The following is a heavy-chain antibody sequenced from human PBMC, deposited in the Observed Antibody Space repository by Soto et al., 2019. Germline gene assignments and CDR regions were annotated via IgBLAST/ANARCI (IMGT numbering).Heavy chain of an antibody. Sequence: SETLSLTCAVYGGSFSGYYWSWIRQPPGKGLEWIGEINHSGSTNYNPSLKSRVTISVDTSKNQFSLKLSSVTAADTAVYYCARVGPDYGDDVSGDYWGQGTLVTVSS. D-gene: IGHD4-17*01. CDR2: INHSGST. V-gene: IGHV4-34*01. CDR3: ARVGPDYGDDVSGDY. J-gene: IGHJ4*02. CDR1: GGSFSGYY.